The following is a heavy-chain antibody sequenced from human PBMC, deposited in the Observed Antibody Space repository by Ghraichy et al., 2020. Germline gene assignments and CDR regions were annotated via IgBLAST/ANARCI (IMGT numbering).Heavy chain of an antibody. CDR2: ISAYNDNT. Sequence: ASVKVSCKASGYTFSSYGISWVRQAPGQGLEWMGWISAYNDNTNYAQKIQGRVTMTTDTSTSTAYMELRSLRSDDTAVYYCAREWELGYFDYWGQGTLVTVSS. CDR3: AREWELGYFDY. CDR1: GYTFSSYG. D-gene: IGHD1-26*01. V-gene: IGHV1-18*01. J-gene: IGHJ4*02.